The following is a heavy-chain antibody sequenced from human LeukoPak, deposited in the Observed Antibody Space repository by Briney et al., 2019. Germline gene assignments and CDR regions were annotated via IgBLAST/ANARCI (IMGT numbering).Heavy chain of an antibody. D-gene: IGHD2-2*01. CDR1: GFSFSSYT. J-gene: IGHJ4*02. V-gene: IGHV3-21*03. CDR3: ARDFGGYCSSTDCYLGHLDY. CDR2: IIISGSYI. Sequence: GGSLRLSCAASGFSFSSYTTSWVRQAPGEGLGWVSSIIISGSYIYYADSVKGRFTISRDNAKNSLYLQMNSLRAEDTAVYYCARDFGGYCSSTDCYLGHLDYWGEGTLVSVSS.